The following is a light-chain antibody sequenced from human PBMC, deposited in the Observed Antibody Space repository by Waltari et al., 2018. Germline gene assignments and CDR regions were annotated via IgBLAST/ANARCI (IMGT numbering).Light chain of an antibody. CDR1: ALPKQH. CDR3: QSADSSDTHVV. V-gene: IGLV3-25*03. Sequence: SYELTQPPSVSVSPGQTARITCSGDALPKQHAYWYQQKPGQAPVLVIYKDTERPSGIPERFSGSSSGTKVTLTISGVQAEDEADYYCQSADSSDTHVVFGGGTKLTVL. J-gene: IGLJ2*01. CDR2: KDT.